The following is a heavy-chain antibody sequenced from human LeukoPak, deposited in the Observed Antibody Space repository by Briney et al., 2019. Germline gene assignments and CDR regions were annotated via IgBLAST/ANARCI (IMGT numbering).Heavy chain of an antibody. V-gene: IGHV3-7*01. Sequence: PGGSLRLSCAASGYTFSNYWMSWVRQAPGKGVEWVAYIKQDGSEKNYADSVKGRFTISRDNAKNSLYLQMDSLRAEDTAVYYCARDGYTTSSVLRYWGQGTLVTVSS. J-gene: IGHJ4*02. CDR1: GYTFSNYW. CDR3: ARDGYTTSSVLRY. CDR2: IKQDGSEK. D-gene: IGHD6-6*01.